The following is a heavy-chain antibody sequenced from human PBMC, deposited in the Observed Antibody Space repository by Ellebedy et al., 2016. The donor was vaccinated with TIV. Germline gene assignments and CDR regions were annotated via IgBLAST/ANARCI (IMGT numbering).Heavy chain of an antibody. CDR3: ARRSGRGSGSYYRIDY. D-gene: IGHD3-10*01. CDR1: GYTFSTYW. J-gene: IGHJ4*02. V-gene: IGHV5-51*01. Sequence: GESLKISCKGSGYTFSTYWIAWVRQMPGKGLERMGIIYPGDSDTRYSPSFQGQVTLSADKSISTAYLQWSSLKASDTAMYYCARRSGRGSGSYYRIDYWGQGTLVTVSS. CDR2: IYPGDSDT.